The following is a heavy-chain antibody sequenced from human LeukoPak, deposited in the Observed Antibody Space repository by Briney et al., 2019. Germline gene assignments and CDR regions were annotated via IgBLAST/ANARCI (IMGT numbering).Heavy chain of an antibody. CDR3: ARGSLRAAGTSAFDY. D-gene: IGHD6-19*01. J-gene: IGHJ4*02. Sequence: ASVKVSCKASGYTFTSYGIGWVRQAPGQGLEWMGWISAYNGNTNYAQKLQGRVTMTTDTSTSTAYMELRSLRSDDTTVYYCARGSLRAAGTSAFDYWGQGTLVTVSS. CDR2: ISAYNGNT. V-gene: IGHV1-18*01. CDR1: GYTFTSYG.